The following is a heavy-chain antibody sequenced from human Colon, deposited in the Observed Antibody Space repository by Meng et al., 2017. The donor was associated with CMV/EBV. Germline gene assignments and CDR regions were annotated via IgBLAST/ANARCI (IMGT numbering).Heavy chain of an antibody. V-gene: IGHV3-30*02. CDR2: IRFDGSES. Sequence: GGSLRLSCEVSGFTLSSYGMHWVRQAPGKGLEWVSFIRFDGSESYFLDSVKGRFTIPKDDSKNTLFLQMNSLRPEDTAVYYCAKVFFPHGPNTACHNFDSWGQGTLVTVSS. D-gene: IGHD2-2*02. CDR1: GFTLSSYG. J-gene: IGHJ4*02. CDR3: AKVFFPHGPNTACHNFDS.